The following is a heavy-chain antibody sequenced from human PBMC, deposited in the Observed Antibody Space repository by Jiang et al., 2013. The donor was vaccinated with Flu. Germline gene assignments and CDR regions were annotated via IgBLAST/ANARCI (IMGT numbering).Heavy chain of an antibody. CDR2: IIPIFGTT. Sequence: SCKASGGTFSSYAISWVRQAPGQGLEWMGGIIPIFGTTNYAQKFQGRVTITADESTSTAYMELSSLRSEDTAVYYCARGPHSVRGDYYVDVWGKGTTVTVSS. D-gene: IGHD3-16*01. CDR1: GGTFSSYA. CDR3: ARGPHSVRGDYYVDV. J-gene: IGHJ6*03. V-gene: IGHV1-69*01.